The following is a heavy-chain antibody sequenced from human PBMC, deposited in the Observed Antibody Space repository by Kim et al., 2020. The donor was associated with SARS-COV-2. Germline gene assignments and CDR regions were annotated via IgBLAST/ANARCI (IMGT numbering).Heavy chain of an antibody. CDR3: AKTLLSSHYGGNSGYDY. Sequence: GGSLRLSCAASGFTFSSYAMSWVRQAPGKGLEWVSAISGSGGSTYYADSVKGRFTISRDNSKNTLYLQMNSLRAEDTAVYYCAKTLLSSHYGGNSGYDYWGQGTLVTVSS. CDR2: ISGSGGST. D-gene: IGHD4-17*01. V-gene: IGHV3-23*01. CDR1: GFTFSSYA. J-gene: IGHJ4*02.